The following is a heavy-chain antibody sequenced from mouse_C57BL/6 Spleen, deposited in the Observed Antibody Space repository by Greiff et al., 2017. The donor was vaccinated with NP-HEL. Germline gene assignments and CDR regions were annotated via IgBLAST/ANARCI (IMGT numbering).Heavy chain of an antibody. CDR2: ISDGGSYT. CDR1: GFTFSSYA. D-gene: IGHD2-3*01. Sequence: EVKLVESGGGLVKPGGSLKLSCAASGFTFSSYAMSWVRQTPEKRLEWVATISDGGSYTYYPDNVKGRFTISRDNAKNNLYLQMSHLKSEDTAMYYCARDGYYVGYFDVWGTGTTVTVSS. CDR3: ARDGYYVGYFDV. J-gene: IGHJ1*03. V-gene: IGHV5-4*01.